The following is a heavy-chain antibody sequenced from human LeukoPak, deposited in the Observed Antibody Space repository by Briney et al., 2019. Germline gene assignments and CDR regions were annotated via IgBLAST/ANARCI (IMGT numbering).Heavy chain of an antibody. J-gene: IGHJ4*02. D-gene: IGHD3-10*01. CDR2: INHRGST. V-gene: IGHV4-34*01. CDR3: ARIKGLWYYGSGSYYTTPGYFDY. CDR1: GGSFSGHY. Sequence: SETLSLTCAVNGGSFSGHYWSWIRQPPGKGLEWIGEINHRGSTNYNPSLKSRVTISVDTSKNQFSLKLSSVTAADTAVYYCARIKGLWYYGSGSYYTTPGYFDYWGQGTLVTVSS.